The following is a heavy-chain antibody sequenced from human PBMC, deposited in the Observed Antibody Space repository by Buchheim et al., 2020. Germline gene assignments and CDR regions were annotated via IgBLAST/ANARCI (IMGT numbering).Heavy chain of an antibody. D-gene: IGHD4-17*01. Sequence: EVQLLESGGGSVQPGGSLRLSCAASGFTFTNYAMSWVRQAPGKGLEWVSGFSDSGGSTYYADSVTGRFTNSSENSRNMLYLQMNSLRADDTAIYYCAKGPYGDNARLSRYFDYWGQGTL. CDR3: AKGPYGDNARLSRYFDY. J-gene: IGHJ4*02. CDR1: GFTFTNYA. CDR2: FSDSGGST. V-gene: IGHV3-23*01.